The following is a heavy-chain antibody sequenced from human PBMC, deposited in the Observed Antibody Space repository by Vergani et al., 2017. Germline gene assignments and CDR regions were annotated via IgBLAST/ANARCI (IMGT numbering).Heavy chain of an antibody. D-gene: IGHD2-2*02. Sequence: EVQVVESGGGLIKPGRSLRLSCVVSGITFKNAWINWVRQAPGKGLEWIGRIRSKNDGGTADYAAPLKGRFTISRDDSKDSAFLLVNNLKTEDTAVYFCYTDYHDYWVQGTLVTVSS. J-gene: IGHJ4*02. CDR3: YTDYHDY. V-gene: IGHV3-15*01. CDR1: GITFKNAW. CDR2: IRSKNDGGTA.